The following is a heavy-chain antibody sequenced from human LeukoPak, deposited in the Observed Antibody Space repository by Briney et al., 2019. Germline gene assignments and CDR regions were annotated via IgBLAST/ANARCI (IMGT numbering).Heavy chain of an antibody. D-gene: IGHD5-18*01. CDR2: INPNSGGT. Sequence: WASVKVSCKASGYTFTGYYMHWVRQAPGQGLEWMGWINPNSGGTNYAQKFQGRVTMTRDTSISTAYMELSRLRSDDTAVYYCARGVYSYGYSSYFDYWGQGTLVTVSS. CDR1: GYTFTGYY. V-gene: IGHV1-2*02. J-gene: IGHJ4*02. CDR3: ARGVYSYGYSSYFDY.